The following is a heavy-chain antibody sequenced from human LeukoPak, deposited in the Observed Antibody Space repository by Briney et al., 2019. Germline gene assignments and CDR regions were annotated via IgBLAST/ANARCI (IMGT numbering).Heavy chain of an antibody. CDR3: ASGSYYDFWSGYSRYYYYYMDV. CDR2: IIPIFGTT. CDR1: RGTFSSYA. J-gene: IGHJ6*03. Sequence: GYSVKVSCTASRGTFSSYAISWVRQAPGQGLEWMGRIIPIFGTTNYAQKFQGRVTITTDESTSTAYMELSSLRSEDTAVYYCASGSYYDFWSGYSRYYYYYMDVWGKGTTVTVSS. D-gene: IGHD3-3*01. V-gene: IGHV1-69*05.